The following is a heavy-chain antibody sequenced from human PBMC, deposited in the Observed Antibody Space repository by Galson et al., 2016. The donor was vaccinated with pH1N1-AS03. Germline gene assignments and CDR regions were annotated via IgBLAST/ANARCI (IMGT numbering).Heavy chain of an antibody. Sequence: ETLSLTCIVADDSIRSSLYYWGWVRQSTGKGLEWIGSMDHSGSSYYNPSLQSRVTMSVDLSKRHFSLKLTSVTAVDTGVYYCARQGDTSMVTDYHYYHMDVWGKGTTVTVSS. J-gene: IGHJ6*03. D-gene: IGHD5-18*01. CDR3: ARQGDTSMVTDYHYYHMDV. CDR2: MDHSGSS. V-gene: IGHV4-39*01. CDR1: DDSIRSSLYY.